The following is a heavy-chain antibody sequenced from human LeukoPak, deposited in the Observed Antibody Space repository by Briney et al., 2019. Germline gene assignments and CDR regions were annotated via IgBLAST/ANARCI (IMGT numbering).Heavy chain of an antibody. CDR1: GGSISSSSSY. CDR2: IYYSGST. J-gene: IGHJ4*02. CDR3: ARLRESGFSWYDRRVVY. V-gene: IGHV4-39*01. Sequence: SETLSLSCTVSGGSISSSSSYWGWIRQPPGKGLEWIGSIYYSGSTYYNPSLKSRVTISVDTSKNQFSLKLTYVAAADTAVSYCARLRESGFSWYDRRVVYWGQGTLVTVTA. D-gene: IGHD6-13*01.